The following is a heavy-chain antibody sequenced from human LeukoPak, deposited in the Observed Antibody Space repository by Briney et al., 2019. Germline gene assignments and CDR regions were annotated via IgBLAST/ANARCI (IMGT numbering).Heavy chain of an antibody. Sequence: GESLKISCQGSGYSFTNYWIGWVRQMPGKGLEWMGIIFPGDSDTRYSPSFQGQATISADKSINTAYLQWSSLKASDTAIYYCARGDSSGTTEYFHYWGQGTLVTVSS. D-gene: IGHD3-22*01. V-gene: IGHV5-51*01. CDR1: GYSFTNYW. CDR3: ARGDSSGTTEYFHY. J-gene: IGHJ1*01. CDR2: IFPGDSDT.